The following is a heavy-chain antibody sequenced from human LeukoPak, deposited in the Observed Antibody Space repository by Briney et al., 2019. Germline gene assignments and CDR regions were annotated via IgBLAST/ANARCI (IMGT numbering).Heavy chain of an antibody. CDR3: ARVRERGIQLWHFDY. CDR2: INPNSGDT. D-gene: IGHD5-18*01. Sequence: GASVKVSCKASGYTFTGYHMHWVRQAPGQGLEWMGRINPNSGDTNYAQKFQGRVTMTRDTSISTAYMELSSLRSEDTAVYYCARVRERGIQLWHFDYWGQGTLVTVSS. V-gene: IGHV1-2*06. CDR1: GYTFTGYH. J-gene: IGHJ4*02.